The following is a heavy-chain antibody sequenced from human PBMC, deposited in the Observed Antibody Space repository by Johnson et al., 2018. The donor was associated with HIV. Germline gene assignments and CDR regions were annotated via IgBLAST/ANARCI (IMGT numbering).Heavy chain of an antibody. CDR1: GFSFSNNY. V-gene: IGHV3-66*01. CDR2: IYSGGST. D-gene: IGHD3-10*01. J-gene: IGHJ3*01. Sequence: EVQLVESGGGLVQPGGSLRLSCGASGFSFSNNYMNWVRQAPGKGLEWVSVIYSGGSTYYADSVRGRFTISRDNSRNTLYLQMNSLRAEDTAMDYCARDGESQPRRLGDVFDVWGQGTMVTVSS. CDR3: ARDGESQPRRLGDVFDV.